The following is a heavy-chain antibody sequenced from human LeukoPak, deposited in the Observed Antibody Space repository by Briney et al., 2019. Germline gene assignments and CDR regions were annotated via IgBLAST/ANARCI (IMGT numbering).Heavy chain of an antibody. CDR3: ARGGAARSDY. Sequence: GGSLRLFCAASGFTFSNYGMDWVRQAPGKGLEWVSYISASSSSIYYEDSVKGRFTISRDNAKNSLFLQMNSLRAEDTAVYYCARGGAARSDYWGQGSLVTVSS. J-gene: IGHJ4*02. V-gene: IGHV3-48*04. D-gene: IGHD2-15*01. CDR2: ISASSSSI. CDR1: GFTFSNYG.